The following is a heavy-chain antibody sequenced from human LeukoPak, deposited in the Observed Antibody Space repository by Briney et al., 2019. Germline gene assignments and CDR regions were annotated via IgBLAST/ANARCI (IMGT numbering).Heavy chain of an antibody. D-gene: IGHD6-19*01. Sequence: GGSLRLSCAASGFTFSSYGIHWVRQAPGKGLEWVAVISYDGSNKYYADSVKGRFTISRDNSKNTLYLQMNSLRAEDTALYYCATDIAVAATVPWGQGTLVTVSS. V-gene: IGHV3-30*03. CDR2: ISYDGSNK. J-gene: IGHJ5*02. CDR1: GFTFSSYG. CDR3: ATDIAVAATVP.